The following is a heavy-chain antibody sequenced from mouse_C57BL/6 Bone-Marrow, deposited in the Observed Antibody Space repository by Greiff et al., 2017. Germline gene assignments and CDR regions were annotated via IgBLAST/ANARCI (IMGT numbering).Heavy chain of an antibody. CDR1: GYTFTDYN. Sequence: VQLQQSGPELVKPGASVKMSCKASGYTFTDYNMHWVKQSHGKSLEWIGYINPNNGGTSYNQKFKGKATLTVNKSSSTAYMELRSLTSEDSAVYYCARWRLRLPHYYAMDYWGQGTSVTVSS. D-gene: IGHD3-2*02. CDR2: INPNNGGT. J-gene: IGHJ4*01. V-gene: IGHV1-22*01. CDR3: ARWRLRLPHYYAMDY.